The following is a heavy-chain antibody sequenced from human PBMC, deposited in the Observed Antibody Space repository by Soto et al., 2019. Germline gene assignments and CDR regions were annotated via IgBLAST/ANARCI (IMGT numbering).Heavy chain of an antibody. J-gene: IGHJ4*02. CDR3: ARAVRGSGSYLADLDY. V-gene: IGHV4-30-4*01. Sequence: SETLSLTCTVSGGSISSGDYYWSWIRQPPGKGLEWIGYIYYSGSTYYNPSLKSRVTISVDTSKNQFSLKLSSVTAADTAVYYCARAVRGSGSYLADLDYWGQGTLVTVSS. CDR2: IYYSGST. CDR1: GGSISSGDYY. D-gene: IGHD3-10*01.